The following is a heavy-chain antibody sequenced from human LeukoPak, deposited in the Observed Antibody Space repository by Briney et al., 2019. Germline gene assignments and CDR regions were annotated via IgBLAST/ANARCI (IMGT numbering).Heavy chain of an antibody. V-gene: IGHV3-30*02. CDR2: IRYDGSNK. Sequence: GGSLRLSCAASGFTFSSYGMHWVRQAPGKGLAWVAFIRYDGSNKYYADSVKGRFTTSRDNPKNTLYLQMNSLRAEDTAVYYCAKDSSRGYSYFFDYWGQGTLVTVSS. CDR1: GFTFSSYG. D-gene: IGHD5-18*01. CDR3: AKDSSRGYSYFFDY. J-gene: IGHJ4*02.